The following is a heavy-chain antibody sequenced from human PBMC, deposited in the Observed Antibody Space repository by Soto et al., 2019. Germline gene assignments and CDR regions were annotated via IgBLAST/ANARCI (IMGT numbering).Heavy chain of an antibody. D-gene: IGHD2-15*01. V-gene: IGHV3-15*01. Sequence: GGSLRLSCAASGFTFSNAWMSWVRQAPGKGLEWVGRVISKTDGGTTDYAAPVKGRFTISRDDSENTLSLQMNSLKTEDTAVYYCATGTGRTDFDYWGQGTLVTVSS. CDR3: ATGTGRTDFDY. CDR2: VISKTDGGTT. J-gene: IGHJ4*02. CDR1: GFTFSNAW.